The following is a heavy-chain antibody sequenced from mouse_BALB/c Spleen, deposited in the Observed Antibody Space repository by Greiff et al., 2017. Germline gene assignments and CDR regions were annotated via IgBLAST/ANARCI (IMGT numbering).Heavy chain of an antibody. J-gene: IGHJ4*01. Sequence: EVKLMESGPGLVKPSQSLSLTCTVTGYSITSDYAWNWIRQFPGNKLEWMGYISYSGSTSYNPSLKSRISITRDTSKNQFFLQLNSVTTEDTATYYCARSGTTATGDAMDYWGQGTSVTVSS. D-gene: IGHD1-2*01. V-gene: IGHV3-2*02. CDR2: ISYSGST. CDR1: GYSITSDYA. CDR3: ARSGTTATGDAMDY.